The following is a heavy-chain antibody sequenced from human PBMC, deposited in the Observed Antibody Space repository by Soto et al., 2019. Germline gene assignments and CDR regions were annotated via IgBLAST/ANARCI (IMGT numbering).Heavy chain of an antibody. J-gene: IGHJ5*02. CDR3: ARDPYSGYDFRCFDP. V-gene: IGHV1-3*01. D-gene: IGHD5-12*01. CDR1: RYTFTSYA. Sequence: ASVKVSCKASRYTFTSYAMHWVRQAPGQRLEWMGWINAGNGNTKYSQKFQGRVTITRDTSASTAYMELSSLRSEDTAVYYCARDPYSGYDFRCFDPWGQGTLVTVSS. CDR2: INAGNGNT.